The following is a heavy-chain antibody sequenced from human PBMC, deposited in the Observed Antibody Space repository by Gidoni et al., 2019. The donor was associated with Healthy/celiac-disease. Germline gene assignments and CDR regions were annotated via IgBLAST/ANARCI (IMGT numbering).Heavy chain of an antibody. CDR1: GGSISSYY. CDR3: ARDGEYCSSTSCYLGYYYYMDV. V-gene: IGHV4-4*07. D-gene: IGHD2-2*01. CDR2: IYTSGST. Sequence: QVQLQESGPGLVKPSETLSLTCTVPGGSISSYYWSWIRQPAGKGLEWIGRIYTSGSTNYNPSLKSRVTMSVDTSKNQFSLKLSSVTAADTAVYYCARDGEYCSSTSCYLGYYYYMDVWGKGTTVTASS. J-gene: IGHJ6*03.